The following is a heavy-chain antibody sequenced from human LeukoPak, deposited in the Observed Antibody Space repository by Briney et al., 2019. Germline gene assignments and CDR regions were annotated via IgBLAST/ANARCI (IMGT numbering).Heavy chain of an antibody. CDR1: GFTFDDYA. CDR2: ISWNSGSI. V-gene: IGHV3-9*01. Sequence: GRSLRLSCAASGFTFDDYAMHWVRQAPGKGLEWVSGISWNSGSIGYADSVKGRFTISRDNAKNSLFLQMNSLRAEDTALYYCAKSAGYYYDSSAFFGKDPMGYWGQGTLVTVSS. CDR3: AKSAGYYYDSSAFFGKDPMGY. J-gene: IGHJ4*02. D-gene: IGHD3-22*01.